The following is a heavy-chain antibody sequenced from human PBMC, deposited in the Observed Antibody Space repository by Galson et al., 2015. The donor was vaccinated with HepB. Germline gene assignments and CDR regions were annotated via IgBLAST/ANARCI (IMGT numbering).Heavy chain of an antibody. Sequence: QSGAEVKKPGESLRISCKGSGYSFTSYWISWVRQMPGKGLEWMGRIDPSDSYTNYSPSFQGHVTISADKSISTAYLQWSSLKASDTAMYYCARRVSAYCSSTSCSDYWGQGTLVTVSS. D-gene: IGHD2-2*01. V-gene: IGHV5-10-1*01. J-gene: IGHJ4*02. CDR2: IDPSDSYT. CDR1: GYSFTSYW. CDR3: ARRVSAYCSSTSCSDY.